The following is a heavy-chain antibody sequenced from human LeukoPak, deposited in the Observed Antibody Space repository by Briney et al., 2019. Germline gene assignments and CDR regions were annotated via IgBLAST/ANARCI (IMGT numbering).Heavy chain of an antibody. V-gene: IGHV4-38-2*02. D-gene: IGHD3-3*01. J-gene: IGHJ4*02. CDR1: GYSISSGYY. CDR2: IYHSGST. CDR3: ARELRSITIFGVVIIGYYFDY. Sequence: SETLSLTCAVSGYSISSGYYWGWIRQPPGKGLEWIGSIYHSGSTYYNPSLKSRVTISVDTSKNQFPLKLSSVTAADTAVYYCARELRSITIFGVVIIGYYFDYWGQGTLVTVSS.